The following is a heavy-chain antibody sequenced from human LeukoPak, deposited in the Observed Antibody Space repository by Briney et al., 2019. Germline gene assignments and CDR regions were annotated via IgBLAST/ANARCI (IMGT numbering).Heavy chain of an antibody. CDR1: GDSISSGSSY. D-gene: IGHD3-16*01. CDR2: IYTSRNT. J-gene: IGHJ4*02. V-gene: IGHV4-61*09. CDR3: ARGRSASGYFHF. Sequence: PSETPSLTCTVSGDSISSGSSYWSWIRQPAGKGLEWIGHIYTSRNTNYNPSLKSRVTISVDTSKNQFSLKLTSVTAADTAVYYCARGRSASGYFHFWGQGTLVTVSS.